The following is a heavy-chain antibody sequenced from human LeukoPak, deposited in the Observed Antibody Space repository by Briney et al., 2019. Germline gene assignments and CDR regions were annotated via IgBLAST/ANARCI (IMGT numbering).Heavy chain of an antibody. CDR3: AGINPYYYYMDV. J-gene: IGHJ6*03. CDR1: GGTFSSYA. Sequence: SVKVSCKASGGTFSSYAISWVRQAPGQGLEWMGRIIPIFGTTNYAQKFQGRVTITTDESTSTAYMELSSLRSEDTAVYYCAGINPYYYYMDVWGKGTTVTVSS. CDR2: IIPIFGTT. V-gene: IGHV1-69*05.